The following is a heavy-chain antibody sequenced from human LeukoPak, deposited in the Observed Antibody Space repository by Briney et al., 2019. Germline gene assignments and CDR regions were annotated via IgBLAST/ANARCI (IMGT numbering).Heavy chain of an antibody. CDR1: GFTFSSYE. V-gene: IGHV3-21*01. CDR2: ISSSSSYI. Sequence: PGGSLRLSCAASGFTFSSYEMNWVRQAPGKGLEWVSSISSSSSYIYYADSVKGRFTISRDNAKNSLYLQMNSLRAEDTAVYYCANERGIAAAGNDYWGQGTLVTVSS. J-gene: IGHJ4*02. CDR3: ANERGIAAAGNDY. D-gene: IGHD6-13*01.